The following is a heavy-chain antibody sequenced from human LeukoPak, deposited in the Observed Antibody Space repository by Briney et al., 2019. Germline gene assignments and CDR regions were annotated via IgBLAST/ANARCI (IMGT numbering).Heavy chain of an antibody. CDR2: ISYDGNNK. Sequence: PGGSLRLSCAASGLTFNMYTVHWVRQAPGKGLEWVALISYDGNNKYYADSVKGRFTISRDNSKNTLYLQMNSLRAEDTAVYYCARDRKIVVVIATLDYWGQGALVTVSS. CDR1: GLTFNMYT. V-gene: IGHV3-30-3*01. J-gene: IGHJ4*02. CDR3: ARDRKIVVVIATLDY. D-gene: IGHD2-15*01.